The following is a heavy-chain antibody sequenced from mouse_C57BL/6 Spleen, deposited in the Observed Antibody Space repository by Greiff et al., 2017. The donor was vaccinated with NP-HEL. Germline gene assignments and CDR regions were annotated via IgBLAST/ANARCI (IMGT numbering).Heavy chain of an antibody. Sequence: VQLQQPGAELVKPGASVKLSCTASGYTFTSYWMPWVKQRPGRGLEWIGRIDPNSGGTKYNEKFKSKATLTVDKPSSTAYLQLSSLTSEDAAVYYCARDPPYGYDFDDWGQGTTLTVSS. CDR2: IDPNSGGT. J-gene: IGHJ2*01. CDR1: GYTFTSYW. D-gene: IGHD2-2*01. CDR3: ARDPPYGYDFDD. V-gene: IGHV1-72*01.